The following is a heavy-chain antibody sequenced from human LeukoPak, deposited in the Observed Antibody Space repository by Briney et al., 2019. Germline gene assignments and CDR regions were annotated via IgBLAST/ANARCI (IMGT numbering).Heavy chain of an antibody. CDR1: GGSSSSHY. Sequence: SETLSLTCSVSGGSSSSHYWSWIRQPAGKGLEWIGRMYTSGSTNYNPSLRSRVTMSLDTSKNQFSLKLSPVTAADTAVYYCARADFLGSGSPPGRMDVWGQGTTVTVSS. V-gene: IGHV4-4*07. CDR2: MYTSGST. D-gene: IGHD3-10*01. J-gene: IGHJ6*01. CDR3: ARADFLGSGSPPGRMDV.